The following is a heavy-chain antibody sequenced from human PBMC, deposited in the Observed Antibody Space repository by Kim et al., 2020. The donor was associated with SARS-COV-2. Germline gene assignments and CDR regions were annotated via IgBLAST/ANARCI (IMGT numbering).Heavy chain of an antibody. Sequence: SETLSLTCAVYGGSFSGYYWSWIRQPPGKGLEWIGEINHSGSTNYNPSLKSRVTISVDTSKNQFSLKLSSVTAADTAVYYCARGGVQLWSPWGQGTLVTVSS. D-gene: IGHD5-18*01. CDR1: GGSFSGYY. CDR3: ARGGVQLWSP. CDR2: INHSGST. J-gene: IGHJ5*02. V-gene: IGHV4-34*01.